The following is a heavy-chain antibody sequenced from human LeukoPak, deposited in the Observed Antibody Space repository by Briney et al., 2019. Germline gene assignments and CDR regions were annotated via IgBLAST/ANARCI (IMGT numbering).Heavy chain of an antibody. CDR3: ARDIHSVAFDI. J-gene: IGHJ3*02. Sequence: GGSLRLSCAVSGFTFSNYWMHWVRQAPGKGLVWVTRINSDGSTTSYADSVKGRFTISRDNAKRSVYLQMNSLGVEDTAVYYCARDIHSVAFDIWGQGTMVTVSS. CDR2: INSDGSTT. V-gene: IGHV3-74*01. CDR1: GFTFSNYW.